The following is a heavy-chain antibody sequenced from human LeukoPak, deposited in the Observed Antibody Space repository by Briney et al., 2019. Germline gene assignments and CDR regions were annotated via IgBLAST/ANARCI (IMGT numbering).Heavy chain of an antibody. V-gene: IGHV3-7*01. CDR1: GFTFSSYW. Sequence: GGSLRLSCAASGFTFSSYWMSWVRQAPGKGLEWVANIKQDGSEKYYVDSVKGRFTISRDNAKNSLYLQMNSLRAEDTAVYYCAKGGDRADYYYYYMDVWGKGTTVTVSS. D-gene: IGHD2-21*02. J-gene: IGHJ6*03. CDR3: AKGGDRADYYYYYMDV. CDR2: IKQDGSEK.